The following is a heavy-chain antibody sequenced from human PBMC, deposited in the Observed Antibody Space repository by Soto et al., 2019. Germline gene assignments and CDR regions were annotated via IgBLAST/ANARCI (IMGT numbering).Heavy chain of an antibody. J-gene: IGHJ4*02. CDR2: INAHSGNT. CDR3: ARGRYGDY. V-gene: IGHV1-18*01. Sequence: QVHLVQSGAEVKKPGASVKVSCKGSGYAFTTYGITWVRQAPGQGLEWMGWINAHSGNTNYAQKLQGRVTVTRDTSTSTAYMELRSLRSDDTAVYYCARGRYGDYWGQGALVTVSS. D-gene: IGHD1-1*01. CDR1: GYAFTTYG.